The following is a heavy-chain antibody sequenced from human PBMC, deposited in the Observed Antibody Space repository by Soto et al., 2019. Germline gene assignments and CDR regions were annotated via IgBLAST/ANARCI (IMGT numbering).Heavy chain of an antibody. CDR2: IIPILGIA. CDR3: AVFPVAATSYYYYYIDV. V-gene: IGHV1-69*02. CDR1: GGTFSSYT. Sequence: QVQLVQSGAEVKKPGSSVNVSCKASGGTFSSYTISWVRQAPGQGLEWMGRIIPILGIANYAQKFQGRVTITADKSTSTAYMELSSLRSADTAVYYCAVFPVAATSYYYYYIDVWGKGTTVTVSS. J-gene: IGHJ6*03. D-gene: IGHD2-15*01.